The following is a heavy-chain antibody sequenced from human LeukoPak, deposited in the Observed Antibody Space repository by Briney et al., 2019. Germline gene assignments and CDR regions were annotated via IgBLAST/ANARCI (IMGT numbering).Heavy chain of an antibody. Sequence: ASVKVSCKASGGTFSSYAISWVRQAPGQGLEWMGGIIPIFGTANYAQKFQGRVTITADESASTAYMELSSLRSEDTAVYYCARDPYPNHFDYWGQGTLVTVSS. J-gene: IGHJ4*02. CDR3: ARDPYPNHFDY. CDR1: GGTFSSYA. CDR2: IIPIFGTA. V-gene: IGHV1-69*13. D-gene: IGHD1-14*01.